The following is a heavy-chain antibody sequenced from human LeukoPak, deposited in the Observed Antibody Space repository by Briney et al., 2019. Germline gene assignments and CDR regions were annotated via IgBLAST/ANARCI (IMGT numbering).Heavy chain of an antibody. Sequence: ASVKVSCRTSGYSFTTYSIHWVRQAPGQGLEWMGIINPEGDITTYAQRFQGRVTMTSDTSTATVYMELSGLRSEDTAIYYCARKWSSRDWFDPWGQGTLLTVSS. J-gene: IGHJ5*02. V-gene: IGHV1-46*01. CDR2: INPEGDIT. D-gene: IGHD2-8*01. CDR1: GYSFTTYS. CDR3: ARKWSSRDWFDP.